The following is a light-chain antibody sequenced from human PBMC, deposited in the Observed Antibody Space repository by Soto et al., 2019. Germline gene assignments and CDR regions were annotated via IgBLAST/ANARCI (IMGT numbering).Light chain of an antibody. CDR2: GAS. V-gene: IGKV3-20*01. CDR3: QQFHNWPPIT. Sequence: EIVLTQSPGTLSLSPGERATLSCGASQSVSNNYLAWYQQKPGQAPRLLIYGASNRATGIPDRFSGSGSGTDFTLTISRLEPEDFAVYYCQQFHNWPPITFGQGTRLEIK. J-gene: IGKJ5*01. CDR1: QSVSNNY.